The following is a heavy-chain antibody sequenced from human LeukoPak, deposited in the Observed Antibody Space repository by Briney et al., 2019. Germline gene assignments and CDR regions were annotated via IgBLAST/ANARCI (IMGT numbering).Heavy chain of an antibody. CDR1: GFTFSSYA. V-gene: IGHV3-23*01. CDR2: ISGSGGST. CDR3: AKDLGNYDFWSGFYRYFDL. D-gene: IGHD3-3*01. Sequence: PGGSLRLSCAASGFTFSSYAMSCVRQAPGQGLECGSFISGSGGSTYYADSVKGRFTISRDISKNTLYLLMNSLRAEDTAVYYCAKDLGNYDFWSGFYRYFDLWGRGTLVTVSS. J-gene: IGHJ2*01.